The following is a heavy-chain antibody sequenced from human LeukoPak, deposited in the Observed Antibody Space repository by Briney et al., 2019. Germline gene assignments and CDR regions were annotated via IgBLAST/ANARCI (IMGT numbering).Heavy chain of an antibody. CDR2: ISPSGGST. V-gene: IGHV1-46*01. CDR1: GYTFTSNY. D-gene: IGHD4/OR15-4a*01. CDR3: ARRAGAYSHPYDY. Sequence: ASVKVSCKAFGYTFTSNYMHWVRQAPGQRPEWMGVISPSGGSTTYAQKFQGRVTLTTDMSTSTDYLELSSLRSEDTAVYYCARRAGAYSHPYDYWGQGTLVTVSS. J-gene: IGHJ4*02.